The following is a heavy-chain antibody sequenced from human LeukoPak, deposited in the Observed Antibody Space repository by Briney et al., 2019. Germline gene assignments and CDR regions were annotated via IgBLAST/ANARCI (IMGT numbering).Heavy chain of an antibody. CDR3: ATLVSTRYYFDY. V-gene: IGHV4-59*08. Sequence: SETLSLPCTVSGGSLISYYWSWIRPPLGKGLEWIGYMYYSRSTNYNPSLKSRVTISVDTSKNQFSLKLSSVTAADTAVYFCATLVSTRYYFDYWGQGTLVTVSS. CDR1: GGSLISYY. D-gene: IGHD5/OR15-5a*01. J-gene: IGHJ4*02. CDR2: MYYSRST.